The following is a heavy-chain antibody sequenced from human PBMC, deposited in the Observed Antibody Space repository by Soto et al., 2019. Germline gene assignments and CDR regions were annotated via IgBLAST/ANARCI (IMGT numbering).Heavy chain of an antibody. CDR3: TREVVRPYFDY. V-gene: IGHV3-30*03. CDR1: GFPFSNYG. Sequence: GGSLRLSCAASGFPFSNYGMHWVRQAPGKGPEWVAVTSYDGHNKYYADSVKGRFTISRDNSKNTLSLQMNSLSAEDTAVYYCTREVVRPYFDYWGQGILVTVSS. CDR2: TSYDGHNK. D-gene: IGHD2-2*01. J-gene: IGHJ4*02.